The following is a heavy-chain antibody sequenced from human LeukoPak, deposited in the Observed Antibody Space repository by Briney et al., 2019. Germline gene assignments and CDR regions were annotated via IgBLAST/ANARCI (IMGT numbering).Heavy chain of an antibody. CDR3: TRDLMDYDVSTGLHHYYMDV. CDR1: GFIFKKYW. V-gene: IGHV3-74*01. D-gene: IGHD3-9*01. CDR2: INGDGRNI. J-gene: IGHJ6*02. Sequence: PGGSLRLSCAASGFIFKKYWMNWVRQDPRKGLVWVSRINGDGRNINYADSVRGRFTISRDNAKNTLFLQMNTLRVEDTAVYYCTRDLMDYDVSTGLHHYYMDVWGQGTTVTVSS.